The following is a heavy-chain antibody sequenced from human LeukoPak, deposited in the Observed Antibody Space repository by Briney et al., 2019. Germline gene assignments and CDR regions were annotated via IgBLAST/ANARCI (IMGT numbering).Heavy chain of an antibody. CDR3: ARSSSWSHDAFDI. J-gene: IGHJ3*02. D-gene: IGHD6-13*01. CDR2: ISSSSSYI. CDR1: GFTFSSYS. Sequence: GGSLRLSCAASGFTFSSYSMNWVRQAPGKGLEWVSSISSSSSYIYYADSVKGRFTISRDNAKNSLYLQMNSLRAEDTAVYYCARSSSWSHDAFDIWGQGTMVTVSS. V-gene: IGHV3-21*01.